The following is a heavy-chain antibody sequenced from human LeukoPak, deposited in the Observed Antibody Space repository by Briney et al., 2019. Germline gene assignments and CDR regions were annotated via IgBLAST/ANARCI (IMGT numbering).Heavy chain of an antibody. CDR2: INHSGST. CDR1: GGSFSGYY. V-gene: IGHV4-34*01. Sequence: SSETLSLTCAVYGGSFSGYYWSWIRQPPGKGLEWIGEINHSGSTNYNPSLKSRVTISVDTSKNQFSLKLSSVTAADTAVYYCARGSPYYDILTGYYKPFDYWGQGTLVTVSS. CDR3: ARGSPYYDILTGYYKPFDY. J-gene: IGHJ4*02. D-gene: IGHD3-9*01.